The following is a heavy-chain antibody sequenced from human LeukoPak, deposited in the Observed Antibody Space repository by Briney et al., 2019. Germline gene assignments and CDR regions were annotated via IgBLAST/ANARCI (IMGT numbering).Heavy chain of an antibody. CDR1: GFTFSSYA. CDR3: ARGLRSTSNPFDY. Sequence: GGSVRLSCAASGFTFSSYAMSWVRQAPGKGLEWVSAISGSGGSTYYADSVKGRFTISRDNSKNTLYLQMNSLRAEDTAVYYCARGLRSTSNPFDYWGQGTLVTVSS. J-gene: IGHJ4*02. D-gene: IGHD2-2*01. V-gene: IGHV3-23*01. CDR2: ISGSGGST.